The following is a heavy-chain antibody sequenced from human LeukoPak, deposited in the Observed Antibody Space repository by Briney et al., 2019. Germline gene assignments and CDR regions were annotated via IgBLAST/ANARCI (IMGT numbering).Heavy chain of an antibody. CDR2: LNPSGGSS. CDR1: GYTFTNYG. Sequence: GASVKVSCKASGYTFTNYGINWVRQAPGQGLEWMAILNPSGGSSNYAQKFQGRATLTRATSTGTVYMELSSLRSEDTAVYYCASVYKHGMDVWGQGTTVIVSS. CDR3: ASVYKHGMDV. J-gene: IGHJ6*02. V-gene: IGHV1-46*01. D-gene: IGHD5-24*01.